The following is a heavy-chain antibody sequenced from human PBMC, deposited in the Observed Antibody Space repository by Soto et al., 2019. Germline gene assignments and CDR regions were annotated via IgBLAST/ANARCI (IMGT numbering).Heavy chain of an antibody. D-gene: IGHD3-22*01. J-gene: IGHJ5*02. V-gene: IGHV3-21*06. CDR2: ISDDSSYI. CDR1: GFMFSAYT. Sequence: XVCLRLSCAASGFMFSAYTVNWVRQAPGKGLEWLSSISDDSSYIDYADSLRGRFTVSRDNARNSLYLQIDSLGVEDTAVYYCATPYYSNHWGPGTLVTVSS. CDR3: ATPYYSNH.